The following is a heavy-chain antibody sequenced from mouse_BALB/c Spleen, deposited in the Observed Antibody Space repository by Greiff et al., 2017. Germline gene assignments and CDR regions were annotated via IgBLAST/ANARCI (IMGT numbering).Heavy chain of an antibody. J-gene: IGHJ3*01. CDR1: GYAFTNYL. V-gene: IGHV1-54*01. D-gene: IGHD2-2*01. Sequence: QVQLQQSGAELVRPGTSVKVSCKASGYAFTNYLIEWVKQRPGQGLEWIGVINPGSGGTNYNEKFKGKATLTADKSSSTAYLQLSSLTSDDSAVYSCARSGGYGPAWFAYWGQGTLVTVSA. CDR3: ARSGGYGPAWFAY. CDR2: INPGSGGT.